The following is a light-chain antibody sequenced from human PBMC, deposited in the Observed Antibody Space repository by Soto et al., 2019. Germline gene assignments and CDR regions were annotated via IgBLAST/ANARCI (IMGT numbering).Light chain of an antibody. V-gene: IGKV3-20*01. Sequence: EIVLTQSPGTLSLSPGERATLSCRASQSVSSSYLAWYQQKPGQAPRLLIYGASSRATGIPDRFSGSGSGTDLTLTISRLEPEDFAVHYCQQYGSSPALTFGRGTKVEIK. CDR3: QQYGSSPALT. CDR1: QSVSSSY. J-gene: IGKJ4*01. CDR2: GAS.